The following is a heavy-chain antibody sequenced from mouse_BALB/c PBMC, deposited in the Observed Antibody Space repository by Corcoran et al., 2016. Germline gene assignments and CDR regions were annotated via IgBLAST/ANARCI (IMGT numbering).Heavy chain of an antibody. Sequence: EVQLQQSGPELVKPGASVKISCKASGYSFTGYYMHWVKQSHVKSLEWLGRINPYNGATSYNQNFKDKASLTVDKSSSTAYMELHSLTSEDSEVYYCARGAVLRYFDYWGQGTTLTVSS. CDR2: INPYNGAT. V-gene: IGHV1-26*01. D-gene: IGHD1-1*01. CDR3: ARGAVLRYFDY. J-gene: IGHJ2*01. CDR1: GYSFTGYY.